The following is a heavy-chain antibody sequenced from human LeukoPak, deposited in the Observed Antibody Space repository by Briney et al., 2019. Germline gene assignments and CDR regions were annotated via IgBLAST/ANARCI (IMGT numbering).Heavy chain of an antibody. V-gene: IGHV4-34*01. CDR3: ARLNRRVYYYYYMDV. CDR1: GGSFSGFY. J-gene: IGHJ6*03. CDR2: INHSGGT. Sequence: SETLSLTCAVYGGSFSGFYWSWIRQPPGKGLEWIGEINHSGGTNYNPSLKSRVTISVDASKNQFSLKLSSVTAVDTAVYYCARLNRRVYYYYYMDVWGKGTTVTVSS.